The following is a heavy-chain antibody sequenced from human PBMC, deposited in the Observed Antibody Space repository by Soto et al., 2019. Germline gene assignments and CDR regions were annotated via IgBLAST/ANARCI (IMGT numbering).Heavy chain of an antibody. CDR2: INQDGSEK. V-gene: IGHV3-7*05. D-gene: IGHD3-10*01. CDR3: ARPMLRGEIFDL. Sequence: GGSLRLSCAASRFTFSAYLMSWVRQAPGKGLEWVANINQDGSEKKYVDSLKDRFTISRDNARNTVYLQMNSLRVEDTAVYFCARPMLRGEIFDLWGQGTPVTVSS. J-gene: IGHJ4*02. CDR1: RFTFSAYL.